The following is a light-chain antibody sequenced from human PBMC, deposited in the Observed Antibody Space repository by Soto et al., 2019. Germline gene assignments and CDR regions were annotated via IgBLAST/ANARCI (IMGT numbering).Light chain of an antibody. J-gene: IGKJ5*01. V-gene: IGKV2-30*01. CDR1: QSLVYSDGNTY. Sequence: DVVMSQSKLSLPVTLGQPASISCRSSQSLVYSDGNTYLNWFQQRPGQSPRRLIYKLSERDSGVPDRFSGSGSGTDFTLTISSLQAEDVAVYYCQQHYGIPITFGQGTRLEIK. CDR2: KLS. CDR3: QQHYGIPIT.